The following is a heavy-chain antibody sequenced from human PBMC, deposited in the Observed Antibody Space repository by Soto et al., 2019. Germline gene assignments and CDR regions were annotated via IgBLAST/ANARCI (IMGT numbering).Heavy chain of an antibody. Sequence: PGGSLRLSCAASGFTVSSNYMSWVRQAPGKGLEWVSVIYSGGSTYYADSVKGRFTISRDNSKNTLYLQMNSLRAEDTAVYYCARDTLRGDYYYYYYKDVWGKGTTVTVSS. V-gene: IGHV3-66*01. D-gene: IGHD3-10*01. CDR1: GFTVSSNY. CDR2: IYSGGST. CDR3: ARDTLRGDYYYYYYKDV. J-gene: IGHJ6*03.